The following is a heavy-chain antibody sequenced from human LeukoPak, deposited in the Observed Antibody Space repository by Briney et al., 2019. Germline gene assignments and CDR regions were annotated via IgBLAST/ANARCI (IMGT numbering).Heavy chain of an antibody. CDR2: IKSKTDGGTT. D-gene: IGHD3-9*01. V-gene: IGHV3-15*01. CDR1: GFTFSNAW. J-gene: IGHJ4*02. Sequence: PGGSLRLSCAASGFTFSNAWMSWVRQAPGKGLEWVGRIKSKTDGGTTDYAAPVKGRFTISRDDSKNTLYLQMNSLKTEDAAVYYCTTHPVLRYFDWLSYYFDYWGQGTLVTVSS. CDR3: TTHPVLRYFDWLSYYFDY.